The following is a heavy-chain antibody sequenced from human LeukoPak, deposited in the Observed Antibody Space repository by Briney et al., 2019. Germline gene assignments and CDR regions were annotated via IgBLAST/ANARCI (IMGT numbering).Heavy chain of an antibody. Sequence: PGGSLRLSCAASGFTFSSYGMHWVRQAPGKGLEWVAVISYDGSNKYYADSVKGRFTISRDNSKNTLYLQMNSLRAEDTAVYYCAKVYSGYDFDYWGQGTLVTVSS. J-gene: IGHJ4*02. CDR2: ISYDGSNK. D-gene: IGHD5-12*01. CDR3: AKVYSGYDFDY. CDR1: GFTFSSYG. V-gene: IGHV3-30*18.